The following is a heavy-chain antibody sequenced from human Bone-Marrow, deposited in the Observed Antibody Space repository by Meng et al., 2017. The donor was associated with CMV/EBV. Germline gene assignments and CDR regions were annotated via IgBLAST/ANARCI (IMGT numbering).Heavy chain of an antibody. CDR2: ISSSSSYI. V-gene: IGHV3-21*01. Sequence: LTCAASGFTFSSYSMNWVRQAPGKGLEWVSSISSSSSYIYYADSVKGRFTISRDNAKNSLYLQMNSLRAEDTAVYYCARSDYGVLFDYWGQGTLVTVSS. J-gene: IGHJ4*02. CDR3: ARSDYGVLFDY. D-gene: IGHD4-17*01. CDR1: GFTFSSYS.